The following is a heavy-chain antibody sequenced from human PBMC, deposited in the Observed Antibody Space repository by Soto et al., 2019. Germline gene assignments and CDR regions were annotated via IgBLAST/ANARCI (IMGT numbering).Heavy chain of an antibody. CDR3: ARVRCFNGLCHTADYGMDV. CDR1: GGTFSSYA. V-gene: IGHV1-69*13. D-gene: IGHD2-8*01. J-gene: IGHJ6*02. Sequence: SVKVSCKASGGTFSSYAISWVRQAPGQGLEWMGGIIPIFGTANYAQKFQGRVAITADESTDTVYMELSRLRSEDTAVYFCARVRCFNGLCHTADYGMDVWGQGTTVTVSS. CDR2: IIPIFGTA.